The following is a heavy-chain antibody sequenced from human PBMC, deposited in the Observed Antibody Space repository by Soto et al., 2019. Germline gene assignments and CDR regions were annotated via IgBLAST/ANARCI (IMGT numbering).Heavy chain of an antibody. CDR2: ISSSSSYI. J-gene: IGHJ4*02. Sequence: EVQLVESGGGLVKPGGSLRLSCAASGFTFSSYSMNWVRQAPGKGLEWVSAISSSSSYIYYADSVKGRFTISRDNAKNSLYLQKSSLRAEDTAVYYCAGQWFGDSVDYLGQGNLVTVS. D-gene: IGHD3-10*01. CDR3: AGQWFGDSVDY. CDR1: GFTFSSYS. V-gene: IGHV3-21*01.